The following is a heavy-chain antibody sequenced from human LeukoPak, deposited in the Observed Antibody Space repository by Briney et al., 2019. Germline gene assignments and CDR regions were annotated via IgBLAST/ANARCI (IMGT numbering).Heavy chain of an antibody. CDR1: GGSISSSSYY. D-gene: IGHD3-9*01. J-gene: IGHJ4*02. CDR3: ARLGIADYDILTGYYQGGTFDY. V-gene: IGHV4-39*01. CDR2: IYYSGST. Sequence: SETLSLTCTVSGGSISSSSYYWGRIRQPPGKGLEWIGSIYYSGSTYYNPSLKSRVTISVDTSKNQFSLKLSSVTAADTAVYYCARLGIADYDILTGYYQGGTFDYWGQGTLVTVSS.